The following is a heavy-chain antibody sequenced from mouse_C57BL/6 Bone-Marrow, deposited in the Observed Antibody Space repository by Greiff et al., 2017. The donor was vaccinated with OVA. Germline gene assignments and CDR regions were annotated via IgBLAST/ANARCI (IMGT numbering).Heavy chain of an antibody. CDR2: IYPRSGNT. Sequence: VNLVESGAELARPGASVKLSCKASGYTFTSYGISWVKQRTGQGLEWIGEIYPRSGNTYYNEKFKGKATLTADKSSSTAYMELRSLTSEDSAVYFCARSGITTVWYFDVWGTGTTVTVSS. CDR1: GYTFTSYG. D-gene: IGHD1-1*01. J-gene: IGHJ1*03. CDR3: ARSGITTVWYFDV. V-gene: IGHV1-81*01.